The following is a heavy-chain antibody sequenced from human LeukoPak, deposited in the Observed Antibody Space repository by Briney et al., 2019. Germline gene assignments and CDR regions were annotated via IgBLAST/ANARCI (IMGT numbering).Heavy chain of an antibody. D-gene: IGHD6-19*01. Sequence: GASVKVSCKASGYTFTSYGISWVRQAPGQGLEWMGWISAYNGNTNYAQKLQGRVTMTTDTSTSTAYMELRSLRSDDTAVYYCASSLGSGWYSNYYGMDVWGQGTTVTVSS. CDR1: GYTFTSYG. J-gene: IGHJ6*02. CDR3: ASSLGSGWYSNYYGMDV. CDR2: ISAYNGNT. V-gene: IGHV1-18*01.